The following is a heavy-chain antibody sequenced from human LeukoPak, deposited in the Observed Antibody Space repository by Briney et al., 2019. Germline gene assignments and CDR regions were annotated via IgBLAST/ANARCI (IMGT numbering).Heavy chain of an antibody. Sequence: PGGSLRLSCAASGFTVSSNYMGWVRQAPGKGLEWVSVIYSGGSTYYADSVKGRFTISRDNSKNTLYLQMNSLRAEDTAVYYCARDIVVVPAARDYWGQGTLVTVSS. CDR3: ARDIVVVPAARDY. J-gene: IGHJ4*02. V-gene: IGHV3-66*02. CDR2: IYSGGST. D-gene: IGHD2-2*01. CDR1: GFTVSSNY.